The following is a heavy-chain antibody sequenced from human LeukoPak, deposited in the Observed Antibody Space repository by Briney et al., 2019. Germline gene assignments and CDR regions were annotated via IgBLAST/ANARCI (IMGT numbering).Heavy chain of an antibody. V-gene: IGHV4-59*01. CDR3: ARKGSMVRGAHDY. Sequence: SETLSLTCAVSGGSISVYYWSWIRQPPGKGLEWIGYIYYRGSTNYNPSLKNRVTISVDTSKNQFSPKLSSVIAADTAVYYCARKGSMVRGAHDYWGPGTLVTVPP. D-gene: IGHD3-10*01. J-gene: IGHJ4*02. CDR1: GGSISVYY. CDR2: IYYRGST.